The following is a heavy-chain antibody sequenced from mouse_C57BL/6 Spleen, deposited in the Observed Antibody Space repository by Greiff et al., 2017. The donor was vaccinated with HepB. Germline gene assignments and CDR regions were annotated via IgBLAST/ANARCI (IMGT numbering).Heavy chain of an antibody. V-gene: IGHV2-2*01. CDR1: GFSLTSYG. J-gene: IGHJ3*01. CDR3: ARNNYGSSSWFAY. CDR2: IWSGGST. D-gene: IGHD1-1*01. Sequence: QVQLQQSGPGLVQPSQSLSITCTVSGFSLTSYGVHWVRQSPGKGLEWLGVIWSGGSTDYNVAFISRLSISKDNSKSQVFFKMNSLQDDDPAIYYCARNNYGSSSWFAYWGQGTLVTVSA.